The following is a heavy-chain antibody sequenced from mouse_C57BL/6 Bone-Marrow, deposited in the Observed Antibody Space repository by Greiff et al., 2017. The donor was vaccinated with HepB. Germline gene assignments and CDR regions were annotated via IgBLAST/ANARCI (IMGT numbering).Heavy chain of an antibody. V-gene: IGHV14-4*01. CDR1: GFNIKDDY. Sequence: EVKLMESGAELVRPGASVKLSCTASGFNIKDDYMHWVKQRPEQGLEWIGWIDPENGDTEYASKFQGKATITADTSSNTAYLQLSSLTSEDTAVYYCTNYYARGAMDYWGQGTSVTVSS. CDR2: IDPENGDT. J-gene: IGHJ4*01. D-gene: IGHD1-1*01. CDR3: TNYYARGAMDY.